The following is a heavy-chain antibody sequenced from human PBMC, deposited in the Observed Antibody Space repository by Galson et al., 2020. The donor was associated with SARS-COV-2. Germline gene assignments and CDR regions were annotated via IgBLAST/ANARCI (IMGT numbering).Heavy chain of an antibody. CDR1: GGSISSSSYY. Sequence: SETLSLTCTVSGGSISSSSYYWGWTRQPPGNGLEWIGSIHYSGSTYYNPSLKSRVTISVDTSKNQFSLKPSSVTAADTAVYCCAGSSSYLYWGQGTLVTVSS. J-gene: IGHJ4*02. CDR2: IHYSGST. CDR3: AGSSSYLY. D-gene: IGHD6-13*01. V-gene: IGHV4-39*07.